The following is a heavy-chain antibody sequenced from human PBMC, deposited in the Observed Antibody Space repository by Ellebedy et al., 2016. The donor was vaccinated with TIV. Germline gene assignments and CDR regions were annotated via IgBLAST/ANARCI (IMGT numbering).Heavy chain of an antibody. Sequence: SAKVSCXASGFPFINSVIQWVRQARGQRLEWIGWIVIGSGDTKFAQIFQERVTMTRDMSTDSAFMELSGLTSEDTAVYYCAADPENDYGDPDHWGQGTLVTVSP. J-gene: IGHJ4*02. D-gene: IGHD4/OR15-4a*01. V-gene: IGHV1-58*02. CDR1: GFPFINSV. CDR2: IVIGSGDT. CDR3: AADPENDYGDPDH.